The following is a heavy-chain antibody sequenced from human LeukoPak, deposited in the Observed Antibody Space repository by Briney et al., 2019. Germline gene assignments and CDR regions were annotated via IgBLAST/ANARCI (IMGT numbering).Heavy chain of an antibody. V-gene: IGHV3-48*03. J-gene: IGHJ4*02. D-gene: IGHD1-14*01. CDR2: ISSSGSTI. Sequence: GGSLRLSCAASGFTFSSYEMNWVRQAPGKGLEWVSYISSSGSTIYYADSVKGRFTISRNNAKNSLYLQMNSLRAEDTAVYYCARDDFSAEGAFDYWGQGTLVTVSS. CDR1: GFTFSSYE. CDR3: ARDDFSAEGAFDY.